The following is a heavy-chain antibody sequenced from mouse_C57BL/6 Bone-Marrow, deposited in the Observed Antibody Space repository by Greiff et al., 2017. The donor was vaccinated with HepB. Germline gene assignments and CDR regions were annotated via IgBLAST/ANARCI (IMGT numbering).Heavy chain of an antibody. CDR3: ARVEIMDYLYYFDY. J-gene: IGHJ2*01. D-gene: IGHD2-13*01. Sequence: QVQLQQSGAELVRPGASVKLSCKASGYTFTDYYINWVKQRPGQGLEWIARIYPGSGNTYYNEKFKGKATLTAEKSSSTAYMQLSSLTSEDSAVYFCARVEIMDYLYYFDYGGQGTTLTVSS. V-gene: IGHV1-76*01. CDR2: IYPGSGNT. CDR1: GYTFTDYY.